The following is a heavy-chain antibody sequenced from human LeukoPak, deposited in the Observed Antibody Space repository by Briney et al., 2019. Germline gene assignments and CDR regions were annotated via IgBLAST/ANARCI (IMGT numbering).Heavy chain of an antibody. D-gene: IGHD3-10*01. V-gene: IGHV4-34*01. CDR1: GGSFSGYY. J-gene: IGHJ4*02. Sequence: SETLSLTCAVYGGSFSGYYWSWIRQPPGKGLEWIGEINHSGSTNYNPSLKSRVTISVDTSKNQFSLKLSSVTAADTAVYYCAKDPYGSGSQGHFDYWGQGTLVTVSS. CDR3: AKDPYGSGSQGHFDY. CDR2: INHSGST.